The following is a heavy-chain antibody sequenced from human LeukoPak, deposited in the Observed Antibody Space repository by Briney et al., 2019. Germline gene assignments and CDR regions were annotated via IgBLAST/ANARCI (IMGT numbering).Heavy chain of an antibody. CDR2: INHSGST. J-gene: IGHJ4*02. D-gene: IGHD3-10*01. V-gene: IGHV4-34*01. CDR1: GGSFSGYY. CDR3: ASSTLLWFGEFPFDY. Sequence: SETLSLTCAVYGGSFSGYYWSWIRQPPGKGLEWIGEINHSGSTNYNPSLKSRVTISVDTSKNQFSLKLSSVTAADTAVYYCASSTLLWFGEFPFDYWGQGTLVTVSS.